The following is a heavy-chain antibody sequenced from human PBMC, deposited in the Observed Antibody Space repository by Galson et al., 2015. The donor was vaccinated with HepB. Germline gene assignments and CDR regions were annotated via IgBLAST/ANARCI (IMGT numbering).Heavy chain of an antibody. D-gene: IGHD6-19*01. CDR2: IIPIFGTA. J-gene: IGHJ6*02. V-gene: IGHV1-69*13. Sequence: SVKVSCKASGGTFSSYAISWVRQAPGQGLEWMGGIIPIFGTANYAQKFQGRVTITADESTSTAYMELSSLRSEDTAVYYCARGGAVAGTDYYYYGMDVWGQGTTVTVSS. CDR1: GGTFSSYA. CDR3: ARGGAVAGTDYYYYGMDV.